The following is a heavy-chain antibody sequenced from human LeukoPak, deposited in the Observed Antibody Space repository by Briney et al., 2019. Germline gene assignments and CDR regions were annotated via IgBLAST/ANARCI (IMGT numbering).Heavy chain of an antibody. J-gene: IGHJ4*02. CDR3: AREFSYYGSGRPLDY. Sequence: PGGSLRLSCVASGFTFSSYWMHWVRHAPGKGLVWVSRINSDGSSTSYADSVNGRFTISSDNAKNTLYLQMNSLRAEDTAEYYCAREFSYYGSGRPLDYWGQGTLVTVSS. D-gene: IGHD3-10*01. V-gene: IGHV3-74*01. CDR1: GFTFSSYW. CDR2: INSDGSST.